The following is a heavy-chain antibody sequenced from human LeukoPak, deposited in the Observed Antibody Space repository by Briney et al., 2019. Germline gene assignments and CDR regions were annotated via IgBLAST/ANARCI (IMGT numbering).Heavy chain of an antibody. CDR3: ARDGPVYSGIQEEGGWFDP. D-gene: IGHD1-26*01. V-gene: IGHV4-39*07. CDR1: GGSISSSSYY. Sequence: NPSETLSLTCTVSGGSISSSSYYWGWIRQPPGKGLEWIGSIYYSGSPYYNPSLKSRVTISVDTSKNQFSLKLSSVTAADTAVYYCARDGPVYSGIQEEGGWFDPWGQGTLVTVSS. J-gene: IGHJ5*02. CDR2: IYYSGSP.